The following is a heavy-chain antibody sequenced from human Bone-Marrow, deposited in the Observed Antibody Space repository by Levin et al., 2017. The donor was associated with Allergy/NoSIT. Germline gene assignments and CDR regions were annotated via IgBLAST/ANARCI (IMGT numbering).Heavy chain of an antibody. CDR2: ISMSGNYK. CDR1: GFTFSDHF. CDR3: ARGDSSGCPDY. D-gene: IGHD3-22*01. Sequence: KPGGSLRLSCQASGFTFSDHFMNWIRQAPGKGPEWVSYISMSGNYKNHADSVKGRFTTSRDNAKNTLYLQMNSLRPEDTAVYYCARGDSSGCPDYWGQGTLVTVSS. J-gene: IGHJ4*02. V-gene: IGHV3-11*05.